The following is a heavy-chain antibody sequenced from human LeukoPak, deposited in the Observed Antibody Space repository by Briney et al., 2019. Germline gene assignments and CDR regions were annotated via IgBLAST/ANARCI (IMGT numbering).Heavy chain of an antibody. J-gene: IGHJ5*02. CDR3: ARGSTRDSSGWYGPGKWFDP. CDR1: GYTFTDYY. V-gene: IGHV1-2*02. Sequence: ASVKDSCKASGYTFTDYYMHWVRQAPGQGLEWMGWINPNSGGTNYAQNFQGRVTMTRDTSISTAFLELSSLRSDDTAVYYCARGSTRDSSGWYGPGKWFDPWGQGTLVTVSS. CDR2: INPNSGGT. D-gene: IGHD6-19*01.